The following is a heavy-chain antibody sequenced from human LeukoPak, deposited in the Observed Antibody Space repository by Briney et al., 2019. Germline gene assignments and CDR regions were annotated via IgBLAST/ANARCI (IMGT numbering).Heavy chain of an antibody. CDR1: GFTFSSYG. V-gene: IGHV3-53*01. Sequence: PGRSLRLSCAASGFTFSSYGMHWVRQSPGKGLEWVSVIYSGGSTDYADSVKGRFTISRDNSENTLHLQMNSLRAEDTAVYYCARIPKTTYFDYWGQGTLVTASS. CDR2: IYSGGST. J-gene: IGHJ4*02. CDR3: ARIPKTTYFDY. D-gene: IGHD4-17*01.